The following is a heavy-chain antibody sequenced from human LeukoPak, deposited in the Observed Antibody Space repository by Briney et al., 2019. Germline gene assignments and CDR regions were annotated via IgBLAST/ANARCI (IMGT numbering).Heavy chain of an antibody. CDR2: IYTSGST. CDR1: GGSISSGSYY. D-gene: IGHD3-3*01. J-gene: IGHJ4*02. V-gene: IGHV4-61*02. CDR3: AGGGRYYTMDY. Sequence: SETLSLTCTVSGGSISSGSYYWSWIRHPAGKGLEWIGRIYTSGSTNYNPSLKSRVTMSVDTSKNQFSLKLSSVTAADTAVYYCAGGGRYYTMDYWGQGTLVTVSS.